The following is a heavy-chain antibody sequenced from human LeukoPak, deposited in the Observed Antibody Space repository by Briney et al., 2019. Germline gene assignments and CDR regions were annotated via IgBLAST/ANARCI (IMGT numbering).Heavy chain of an antibody. CDR1: GGSISSSSYY. D-gene: IGHD3-10*01. CDR3: ARERPQYYYGSWSKPGEIDY. Sequence: PSETLSLTCTVSGGSISSSSYYWGWIRLPPGKGLEWIGSISYSGSTNYNPSLKSRVTISVDKSKNQFSLKLSSVTAADTAVYYCARERPQYYYGSWSKPGEIDYWGQGTLVTVSS. J-gene: IGHJ4*02. CDR2: ISYSGST. V-gene: IGHV4-39*07.